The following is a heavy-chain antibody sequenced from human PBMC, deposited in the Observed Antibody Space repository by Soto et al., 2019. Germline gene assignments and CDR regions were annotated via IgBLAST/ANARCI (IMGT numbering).Heavy chain of an antibody. CDR3: AKDLVYCSSTSCYDAFDI. V-gene: IGHV3-23*01. Sequence: GGSLRLSCAASGFTFSSYAMSWVRQAPGKGLEWVSAISGSGGSTYYADSVKGRFTISRDNSKNTLYLQMNSLRVEDTAVYYCAKDLVYCSSTSCYDAFDIWGQGTMVTVSS. CDR2: ISGSGGST. CDR1: GFTFSSYA. J-gene: IGHJ3*02. D-gene: IGHD2-2*01.